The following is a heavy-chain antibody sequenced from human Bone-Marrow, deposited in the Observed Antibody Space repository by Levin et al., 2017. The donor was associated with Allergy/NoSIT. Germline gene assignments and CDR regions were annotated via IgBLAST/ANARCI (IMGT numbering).Heavy chain of an antibody. CDR2: IYYDGKI. J-gene: IGHJ4*02. V-gene: IGHV4-4*02. CDR3: ARARYHYLTGYYYFFDY. D-gene: IGHD3/OR15-3a*01. Sequence: SETLSLTCALSGTSMSDSNWWSWVRQAPGKGLEWIGEIYYDGKINYNPSLMSRVTMSVDKSERQFSLILTSVTAADTAVYYCARARYHYLTGYYYFFDYWGQGTRVTVSS. CDR1: GTSMSDSNW.